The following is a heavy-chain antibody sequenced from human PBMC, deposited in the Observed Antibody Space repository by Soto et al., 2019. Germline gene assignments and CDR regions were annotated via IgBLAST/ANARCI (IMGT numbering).Heavy chain of an antibody. J-gene: IGHJ5*02. CDR1: DGSIVGVGGS. V-gene: IGHV4-30-2*01. CDR2: IYHSGST. Sequence: TMCHRWGVADGSIVGVGGSWSWIRQPPGKGLEWIGYIYHSGSTYYNPSLKSRVTISVDRSKNQFSLKLSSVTAADTAVYYCARVPGPWGQRTLVTVSS. CDR3: ARVPGP. D-gene: IGHD7-27*01.